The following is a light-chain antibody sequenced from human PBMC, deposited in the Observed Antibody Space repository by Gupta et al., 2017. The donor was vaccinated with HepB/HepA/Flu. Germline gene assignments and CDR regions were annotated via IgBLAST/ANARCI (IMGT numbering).Light chain of an antibody. CDR3: QQEDTIPYT. Sequence: DFVMTQSPDSLAVSLGERATINCKSSQSVLYSSNNKNYLAWYQQKPGQPPKLLIYWASTRESGVPDRFSGSGSGTDFTLAISSLQAEDVAVYYCQQEDTIPYTFGQGTKLEIK. CDR1: QSVLYSSNNKNY. V-gene: IGKV4-1*01. J-gene: IGKJ2*01. CDR2: WAS.